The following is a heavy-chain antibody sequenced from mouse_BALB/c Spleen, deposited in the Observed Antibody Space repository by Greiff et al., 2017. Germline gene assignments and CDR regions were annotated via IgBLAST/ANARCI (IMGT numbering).Heavy chain of an antibody. CDR2: ISYSGST. Sequence: EVKLVESGPGLVKPSQSLSLTCTVTGYSITSDYAWNWIRQFPGNKLEWMGYISYSGSTSYNPSLKSRISITRDTSKNQFFLQLNSVTTEDTATYYCARSLITTVVYFDYWGQGTTLTVSS. D-gene: IGHD1-1*01. CDR1: GYSITSDYA. V-gene: IGHV3-2*02. J-gene: IGHJ2*01. CDR3: ARSLITTVVYFDY.